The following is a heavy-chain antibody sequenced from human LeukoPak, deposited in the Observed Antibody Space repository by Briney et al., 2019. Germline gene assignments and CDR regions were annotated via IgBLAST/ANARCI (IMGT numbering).Heavy chain of an antibody. CDR2: INHSGST. D-gene: IGHD5-12*01. J-gene: IGHJ5*02. V-gene: IGHV4-34*01. Sequence: PSETLSLTCAVYGGSFSGYYCSWIRQPPGKGLEWIGEINHSGSTNYNPSLKSRVTISVDTSKNQFSLKLSSVTAADTAVYYCARDSPVYSLERFDPWGQGTLVTVSS. CDR3: ARDSPVYSLERFDP. CDR1: GGSFSGYY.